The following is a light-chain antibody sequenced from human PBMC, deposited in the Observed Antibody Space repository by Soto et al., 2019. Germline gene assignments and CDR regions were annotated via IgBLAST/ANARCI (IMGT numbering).Light chain of an antibody. Sequence: QSALTQPASVSGSPGQSITISCTGTNNDVGGYKLVSWYQQHPGKVPKLVIYEGSKRPSGVSNRFSGSKSGNTASLTISGLQAEDEAYYYCWSYAGNTSYVFGGGTKLTVL. CDR3: WSYAGNTSYV. V-gene: IGLV2-23*01. J-gene: IGLJ2*01. CDR1: NNDVGGYKL. CDR2: EGS.